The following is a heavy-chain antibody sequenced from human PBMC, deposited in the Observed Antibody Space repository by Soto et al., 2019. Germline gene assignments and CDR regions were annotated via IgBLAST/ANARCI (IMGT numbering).Heavy chain of an antibody. CDR3: AKGVATAVPALDY. Sequence: GGSLRLSCVASGFSFDDFVMNWVRQRPGKGLEWVSSVSWNSGAKLYADSVKVRFAISRDSAKKSVYLQMNSLRPDDTAFYYCAKGVATAVPALDYWGQGTLVTVSS. D-gene: IGHD2-21*02. CDR1: GFSFDDFV. CDR2: VSWNSGAK. J-gene: IGHJ4*02. V-gene: IGHV3-9*01.